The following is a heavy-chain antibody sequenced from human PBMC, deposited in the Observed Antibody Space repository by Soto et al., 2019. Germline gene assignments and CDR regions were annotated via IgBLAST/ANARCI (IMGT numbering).Heavy chain of an antibody. V-gene: IGHV1-2*04. CDR3: ARDVGGPPVLRSFAWLPQGDYYGMDV. Sequence: ASVKVSCKASGYTFTGYYMHWVRQAPGQGLEWMGWINPNSGGTNYAQKFQGWVTMTRDTSISTAYMELSRLRSDDTAVYYCARDVGGPPVLRSFAWLPQGDYYGMDVWDQGTTVTVSS. J-gene: IGHJ6*02. CDR1: GYTFTGYY. CDR2: INPNSGGT. D-gene: IGHD3-9*01.